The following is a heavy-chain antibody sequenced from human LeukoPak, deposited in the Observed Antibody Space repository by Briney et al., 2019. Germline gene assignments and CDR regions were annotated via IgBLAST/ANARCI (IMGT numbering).Heavy chain of an antibody. Sequence: ASVKVSCKASGYTFTSYYMHWVRQAPGQGLEWMGIINPSGGSTSYAQKFQGRVTMTRDTSTSTVYMELSSLRSEDTAVYYCVRDRRPNSYSSSWLDYWGQGTLLTVSS. CDR2: INPSGGST. J-gene: IGHJ4*02. V-gene: IGHV1-46*01. CDR1: GYTFTSYY. D-gene: IGHD6-13*01. CDR3: VRDRRPNSYSSSWLDY.